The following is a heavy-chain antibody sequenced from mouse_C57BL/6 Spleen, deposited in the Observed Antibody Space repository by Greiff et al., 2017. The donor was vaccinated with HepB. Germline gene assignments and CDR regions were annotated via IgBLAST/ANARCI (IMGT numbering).Heavy chain of an antibody. V-gene: IGHV5-12*02. D-gene: IGHD1-1*01. Sequence: DVHLVESGGGLVQPGGSLKLSCATSGFTFSDYYMYWVRQTPEKRLEWVAYISNGGGSTYYPDTVKGRFTISRDNAKNTLYLQMSRLKSEDTAMYYCARDYYGSSYGAMDYWGQGTSVTVSS. CDR1: GFTFSDYY. CDR2: ISNGGGST. CDR3: ARDYYGSSYGAMDY. J-gene: IGHJ4*01.